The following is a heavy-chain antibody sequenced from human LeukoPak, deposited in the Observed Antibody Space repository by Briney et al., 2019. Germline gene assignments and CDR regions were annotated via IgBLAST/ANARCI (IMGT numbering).Heavy chain of an antibody. CDR3: VRDRYPAAREFDY. D-gene: IGHD2-2*01. V-gene: IGHV3-74*01. CDR1: GFTFSSYW. CDR2: IDTDGSDT. J-gene: IGHJ4*02. Sequence: GGSLRLSCAASGFTFSSYWMHWVRQAPGKGLVWVSRIDTDGSDTGYADSVRGRFTISRDNAKNTLYLQMNSLRAEDTAVYYCVRDRYPAAREFDYWGQGNLVTGSS.